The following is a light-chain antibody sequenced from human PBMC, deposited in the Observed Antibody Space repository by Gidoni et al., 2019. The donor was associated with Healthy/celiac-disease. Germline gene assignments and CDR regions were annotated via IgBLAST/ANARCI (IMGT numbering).Light chain of an antibody. CDR1: SSNIGNNY. Sequence: QSVLTQPPSVSAAPGQKVTISCSGSSSNIGNNYVSWYQQLPGTAPKLLIYENNKRPSWIPDRFSGSKSGTSATLDITGLQTGDEADYYCGTWDSSLSAVVFGGGTKLTVL. V-gene: IGLV1-51*02. CDR3: GTWDSSLSAVV. J-gene: IGLJ2*01. CDR2: ENN.